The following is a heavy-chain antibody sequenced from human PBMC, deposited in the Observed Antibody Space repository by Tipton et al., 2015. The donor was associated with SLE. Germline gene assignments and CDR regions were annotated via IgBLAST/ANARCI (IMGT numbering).Heavy chain of an antibody. CDR1: GGSITTSSYF. J-gene: IGHJ6*03. CDR2: IYHSGST. Sequence: TLSLTCTVSGGSITTSSYFWGWIRQPPGKGLEWIGSIYHSGSTYYNPSLKSRVTISVDTSKNQFSLKLSSVTAADTAVYYCARALSGGYYYYYMDVWGKGTTVTVSS. V-gene: IGHV4-39*07. CDR3: ARALSGGYYYYYMDV. D-gene: IGHD3-10*01.